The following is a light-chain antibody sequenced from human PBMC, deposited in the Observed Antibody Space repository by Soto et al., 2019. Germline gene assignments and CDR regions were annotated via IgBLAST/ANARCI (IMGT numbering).Light chain of an antibody. CDR2: EVS. J-gene: IGLJ1*01. CDR1: SSDVGGYNY. CDR3: SSYAGSNNYV. Sequence: QSVLTQPPSASGSPGQSVTISCTGTSSDVGGYNYVSWYQQHPGKDLKLMIYEVSKRPSGVPDLFSGSKSGNTASPAVSLLQAENEAEYYCSSYAGSNNYVFGPGTKVNVL. V-gene: IGLV2-8*01.